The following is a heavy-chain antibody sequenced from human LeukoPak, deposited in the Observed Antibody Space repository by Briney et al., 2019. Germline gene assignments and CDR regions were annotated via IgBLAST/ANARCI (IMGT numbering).Heavy chain of an antibody. CDR3: AKDHLLLWFGELLYNPYH. D-gene: IGHD3-10*01. CDR2: ISGSGGST. Sequence: GSLRLSCAASGFTFSSYAMSWVRQAPGKGLEWVSAISGSGGSTYYADSVKGRFTISRDNSKNTLYLQMNSLRAEDTAVYYCAKDHLLLWFGELLYNPYHGGQGTLVTVSS. J-gene: IGHJ4*02. CDR1: GFTFSSYA. V-gene: IGHV3-23*01.